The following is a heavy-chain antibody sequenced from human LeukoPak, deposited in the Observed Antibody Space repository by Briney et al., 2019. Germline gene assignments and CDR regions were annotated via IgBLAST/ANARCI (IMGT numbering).Heavy chain of an antibody. D-gene: IGHD2/OR15-2a*01. V-gene: IGHV1-46*01. J-gene: IGHJ6*02. CDR2: INPSGGST. Sequence: ASVKVSCKASGYTFTSYYMHWVRQAPGQGLEWMGIINPSGGSTSYAQKFQGRVTMTRDTSTSTVYMELSSLRSEDTAVYYCARDYFTSYYYYGMDVWGRGTTVTVSS. CDR1: GYTFTSYY. CDR3: ARDYFTSYYYYGMDV.